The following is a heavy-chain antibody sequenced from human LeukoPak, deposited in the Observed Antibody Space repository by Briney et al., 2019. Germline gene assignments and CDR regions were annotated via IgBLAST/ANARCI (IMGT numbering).Heavy chain of an antibody. CDR1: GYTLTALS. Sequence: ASVKVSCKVSGYTLTALSMHWVRHAPGKGLEWRGGFAPEDGEPLYAQKFQGRVSMTEDTSPDTAYMERRSLRYEATAVYFTARVYYWGQATLVTVSS. CDR2: FAPEDGEP. D-gene: IGHD6-6*01. V-gene: IGHV1-24*01. CDR3: ARVYY. J-gene: IGHJ4*02.